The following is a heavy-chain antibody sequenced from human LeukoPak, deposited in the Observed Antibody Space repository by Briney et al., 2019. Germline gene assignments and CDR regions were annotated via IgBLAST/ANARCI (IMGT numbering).Heavy chain of an antibody. CDR3: ARDMGPSSGWPDYYFDY. D-gene: IGHD6-19*01. V-gene: IGHV1-69*13. CDR1: GGTFSSYA. CDR2: IIPIFGTA. J-gene: IGHJ4*02. Sequence: ASVTVSCKASGGTFSSYAISWVRQAPGQGLEWMGGIIPIFGTANYAQKFQGRVTITADESTSTAYMELSSLRSEDTAVYYCARDMGPSSGWPDYYFDYWGQGTLVTVSS.